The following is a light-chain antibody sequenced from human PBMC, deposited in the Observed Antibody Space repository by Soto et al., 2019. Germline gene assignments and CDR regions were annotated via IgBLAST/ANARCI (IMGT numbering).Light chain of an antibody. CDR2: SNN. CDR1: SSNIGSNT. Sequence: QSVLTQPASASGTPGQRVSISCSGSSSNIGSNTVNWYQQLPGTAPKLVIYSNNQRPSGVPDRFSGSKSGTSASLAISGLQSEDEADYYCAAWDDSLNGYYVFGTGTKATVL. J-gene: IGLJ1*01. V-gene: IGLV1-44*01. CDR3: AAWDDSLNGYYV.